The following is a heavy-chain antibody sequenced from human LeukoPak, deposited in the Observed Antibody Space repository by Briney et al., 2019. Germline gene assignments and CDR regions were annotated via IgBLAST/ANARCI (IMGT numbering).Heavy chain of an antibody. D-gene: IGHD2-15*01. CDR1: GFTFSSYG. CDR2: ISYDGSNK. CDR3: AKVTELLVYYYGMDV. J-gene: IGHJ6*02. V-gene: IGHV3-30*18. Sequence: GGSLRLSCAASGFTFSSYGMHWVRQAPGKGLEWVAVISYDGSNKYYADPVKGRFTISRDNSKNTLYLQMNSLRAEDTAVYYCAKVTELLVYYYGMDVWGRGTTVTVSS.